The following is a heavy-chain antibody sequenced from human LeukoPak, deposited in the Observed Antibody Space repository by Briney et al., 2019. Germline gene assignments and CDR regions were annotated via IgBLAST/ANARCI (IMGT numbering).Heavy chain of an antibody. CDR1: GYTFTSYG. CDR3: ARDDSSGYYYNY. D-gene: IGHD3-22*01. J-gene: IGHJ4*02. CDR2: IIPIFGTA. V-gene: IGHV1-69*13. Sequence: GASVKVSCKASGYTFTSYGISWVRQAPGQGLEWMGGIIPIFGTANYAQKFQGRVTITADESTSTAYMELSSLRSEDTAVYYCARDDSSGYYYNYWGQGTLVTVSP.